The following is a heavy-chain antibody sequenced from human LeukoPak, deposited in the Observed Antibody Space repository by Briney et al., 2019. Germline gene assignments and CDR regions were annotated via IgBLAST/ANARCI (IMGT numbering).Heavy chain of an antibody. CDR1: GFIFSDHY. J-gene: IGHJ4*02. D-gene: IGHD5-18*01. CDR2: IYSGGST. Sequence: GGSLRLSCAASGFIFSDHYMDWVRQAPGKGLEWVSMIYSGGSTYYADSVKGRFTISRDNSKNTLDLQMNSLRAEDTAVYYCARRGHGYGSPFDYWGQGTLVTVSS. CDR3: ARRGHGYGSPFDY. V-gene: IGHV3-66*04.